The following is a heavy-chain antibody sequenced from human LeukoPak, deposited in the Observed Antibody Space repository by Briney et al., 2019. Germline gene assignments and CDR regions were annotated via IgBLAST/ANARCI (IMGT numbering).Heavy chain of an antibody. CDR1: GYTFTSYY. V-gene: IGHV1-46*01. Sequence: ASVKVSCKASGYTFTSYYMHWVRQAPGQGLEWMGIINPSGGSTSYAQKFQGRVTITRDTSASTAYMELSSLRPEDMAVYYCARGRGYCSSTSCSRNGGYFDYWGQGTLVTVSS. CDR2: INPSGGST. D-gene: IGHD2-2*01. CDR3: ARGRGYCSSTSCSRNGGYFDY. J-gene: IGHJ4*02.